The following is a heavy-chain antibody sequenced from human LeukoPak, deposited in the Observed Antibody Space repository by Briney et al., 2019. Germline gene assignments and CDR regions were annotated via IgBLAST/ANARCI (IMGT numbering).Heavy chain of an antibody. CDR2: VFHSGNT. V-gene: IGHV4-38-2*02. CDR1: GDSITMYY. D-gene: IGHD6-6*01. CDR3: ARDRSVGVLPAPPFDF. J-gene: IGHJ4*02. Sequence: SETLSLTCTVSGDSITMYYWTWIRQPPGKGLEWVGSVFHSGNTYYNPSLKSRLTISADTSKNQFSLTLTSVTAADTAVYYCARDRSVGVLPAPPFDFWGQGTLVTVSS.